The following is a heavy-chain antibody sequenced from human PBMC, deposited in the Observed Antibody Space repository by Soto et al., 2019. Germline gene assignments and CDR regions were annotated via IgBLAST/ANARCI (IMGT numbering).Heavy chain of an antibody. CDR1: VFTFSSYA. CDR3: ATADVLRFLEWSSPYYYYGMDV. Sequence: PGGSLRLSCAASVFTFSSYAMIWVRQAPGKGLEWVSAISGSGGSTYYADSVKGRFTISRDNSKNTLYLQMNSLRAEDTAVYYCATADVLRFLEWSSPYYYYGMDVWGQGTTVTVSS. J-gene: IGHJ6*02. V-gene: IGHV3-23*01. CDR2: ISGSGGST. D-gene: IGHD3-3*01.